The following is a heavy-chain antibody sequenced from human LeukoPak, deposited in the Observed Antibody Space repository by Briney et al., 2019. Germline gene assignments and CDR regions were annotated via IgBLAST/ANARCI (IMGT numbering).Heavy chain of an antibody. V-gene: IGHV3-21*01. CDR3: AREPGVHAFDI. Sequence: PGGSLRLSCAASGFTFSSYSMIWVRQAPGKGLEWVSSISSSSSYKYYADSLKGRFTISRDNAKNSLYLQMNSLRAEDSAVYYCAREPGVHAFDIWGQGTMVTVSS. J-gene: IGHJ3*02. CDR1: GFTFSSYS. D-gene: IGHD7-27*01. CDR2: ISSSSSYK.